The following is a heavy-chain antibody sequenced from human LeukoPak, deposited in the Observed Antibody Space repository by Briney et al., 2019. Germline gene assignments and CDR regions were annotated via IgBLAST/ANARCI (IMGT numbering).Heavy chain of an antibody. V-gene: IGHV1-2*02. D-gene: IGHD3-10*01. CDR2: INPNSGGT. CDR1: GYTFTGYY. CDR3: AQTSAVLGAFDI. Sequence: GASVKVSCKASGYTFTGYYMHWVRQAPGQGLEWMGWINPNSGGTNYVQKFQGRVTMTRDTSISTAYMELSRLRSDDTAVYYCAQTSAVLGAFDIWGQGTMVTVSS. J-gene: IGHJ3*02.